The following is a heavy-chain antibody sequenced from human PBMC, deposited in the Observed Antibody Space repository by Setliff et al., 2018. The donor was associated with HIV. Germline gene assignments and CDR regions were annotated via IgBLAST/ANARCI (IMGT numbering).Heavy chain of an antibody. CDR1: GFTFSTYS. CDR3: TTDGVAATPDGMDV. V-gene: IGHV3-48*01. J-gene: IGHJ6*02. D-gene: IGHD2-15*01. CDR2: ISSSSSSI. Sequence: GGSLRLSCAASGFTFSTYSLNWVRQAPGKGLEWISCISSSSSSIYYADSVKGRFTISRDNAKNTLYLQMNSLKTEDTAVYYCTTDGVAATPDGMDVWGQGTTVTVSS.